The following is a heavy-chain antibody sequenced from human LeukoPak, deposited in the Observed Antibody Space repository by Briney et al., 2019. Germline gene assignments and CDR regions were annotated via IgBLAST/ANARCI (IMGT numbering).Heavy chain of an antibody. D-gene: IGHD5-18*01. Sequence: ASVKVSCKASGGTFSSYTISWVRQAPGQGLEWMGRIIPIFGTANYAQKFQGRVTITADESTSTAYMELSSLRSEDTAVYYCASEASGYSSRWGQGTLVTVSS. CDR1: GGTFSSYT. V-gene: IGHV1-69*13. CDR2: IIPIFGTA. J-gene: IGHJ4*02. CDR3: ASEASGYSSR.